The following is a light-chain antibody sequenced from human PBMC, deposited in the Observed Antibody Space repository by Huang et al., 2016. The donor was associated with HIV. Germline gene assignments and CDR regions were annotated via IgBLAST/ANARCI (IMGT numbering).Light chain of an antibody. CDR2: AAS. Sequence: DIQVTQSPSSLSASVGDRVTVTCRTSRGISDSLVWYQPRPGRAPKLLVYAASRVESGVPSRFSGSGAGADFTLTINNQQPEDFATYYCQQYYGTPYTFGQGTKVEIK. CDR1: RGISDS. J-gene: IGKJ2*01. V-gene: IGKV1-NL1*01. CDR3: QQYYGTPYT.